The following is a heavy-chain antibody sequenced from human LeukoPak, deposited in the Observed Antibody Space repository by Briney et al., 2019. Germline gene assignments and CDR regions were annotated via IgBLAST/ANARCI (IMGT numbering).Heavy chain of an antibody. Sequence: ASVKVSCKACGYTFTSYAMHWVRHAPGQRREWMGWINAGNGNTNYAQKPQGRVTMTTDTSTSTAYMELRRLRSEDTGLYYGASDGFLSGVRGVTHSYYGMDVWGQGTTVTVSS. V-gene: IGHV1-3*01. D-gene: IGHD3-10*01. CDR2: INAGNGNT. CDR3: ASDGFLSGVRGVTHSYYGMDV. CDR1: GYTFTSYA. J-gene: IGHJ6*02.